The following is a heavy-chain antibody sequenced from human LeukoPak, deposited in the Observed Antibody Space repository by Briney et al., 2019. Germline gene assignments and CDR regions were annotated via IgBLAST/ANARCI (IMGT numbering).Heavy chain of an antibody. J-gene: IGHJ6*03. CDR2: INPNSGGT. CDR3: AREGVAVPAANYYYYMDV. CDR1: GYTFTGYY. D-gene: IGHD2-2*01. V-gene: IGHV1-2*02. Sequence: ASVKVSCKASGYTFTGYYMHWVRQAPGQGFEWMGWINPNSGGTNYAQKFRGRVTMTRDTSISTAYMELSRLRSDDTAVYYCAREGVAVPAANYYYYMDVWGKGTTVTVSS.